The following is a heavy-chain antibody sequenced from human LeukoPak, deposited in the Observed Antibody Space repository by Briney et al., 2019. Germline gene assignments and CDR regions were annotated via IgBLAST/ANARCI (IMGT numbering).Heavy chain of an antibody. J-gene: IGHJ4*02. V-gene: IGHV3-33*01. CDR3: ARDKAYLAAALWYFDY. Sequence: PGGSLRLSCAASGSTLSSYGMHWVRQAPGKGLEWVAVIWYDGSNKYYADSVKGRFTISRDNSKNTLYLQMNSLRAEDTAVYYCARDKAYLAAALWYFDYWGQGTLVTVSS. CDR2: IWYDGSNK. CDR1: GSTLSSYG. D-gene: IGHD6-13*01.